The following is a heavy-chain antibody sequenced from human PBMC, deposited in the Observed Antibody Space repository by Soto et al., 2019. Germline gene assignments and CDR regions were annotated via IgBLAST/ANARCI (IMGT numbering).Heavy chain of an antibody. CDR1: GYTFHNYG. D-gene: IGHD1-26*01. V-gene: IGHV1-18*01. CDR3: ARGSESFDL. CDR2: ISGYNGNT. Sequence: ASVTVSCPASGYTFHNYGISWVRQVPVQGLEWMGWISGYNGNTNYAPKIQGRVTVTRDTSTATAYMELRSLRSDDTAIYYCARGSESFDLWGQGTLVTVSS. J-gene: IGHJ4*02.